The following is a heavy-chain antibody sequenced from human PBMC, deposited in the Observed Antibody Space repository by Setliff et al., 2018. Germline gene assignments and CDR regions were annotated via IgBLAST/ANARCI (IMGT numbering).Heavy chain of an antibody. CDR1: GGTFRTDG. Sequence: SVKVSCKASGGTFRTDGFNWVRQAPGQGLEWMGRIIPVFGTAKYSQEFQGRVTISADESTRTAYLDLRSLRFEDTAVYYCARAGMAAAGRKGVFEYWGQGTLVTVSS. D-gene: IGHD6-13*01. J-gene: IGHJ4*02. CDR3: ARAGMAAAGRKGVFEY. V-gene: IGHV1-69*13. CDR2: IIPVFGTA.